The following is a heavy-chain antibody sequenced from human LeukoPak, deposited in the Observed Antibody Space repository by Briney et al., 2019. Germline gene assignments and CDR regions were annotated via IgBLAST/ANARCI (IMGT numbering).Heavy chain of an antibody. V-gene: IGHV4-59*01. CDR3: ATTYWYAFDI. CDR2: IYYSGST. J-gene: IGHJ3*02. Sequence: PSETLSLTCTVSGGSISSYYWSWIRHPPGKGLEWIGYIYYSGSTNYNPSLKSRVTISVDTSKNQFSLKLSSVTAADTAVYYCATTYWYAFDIWGQGTMLTVSS. D-gene: IGHD1-1*01. CDR1: GGSISSYY.